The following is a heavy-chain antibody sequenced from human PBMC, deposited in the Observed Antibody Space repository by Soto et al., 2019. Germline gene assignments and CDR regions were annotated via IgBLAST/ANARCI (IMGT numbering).Heavy chain of an antibody. CDR3: AGYPTYYYDSSCHG. CDR2: IIPIFGTA. Sequence: ASVKVSCKASGGTFSSYAISWVRQAPGQGLEWMGGIIPIFGTANYAQKFQGRVTITADDSTSTAYMELSSLRSEDSAVYYCAGYPTYYYDSSCHGWGQGTLVTVSS. CDR1: GGTFSSYA. V-gene: IGHV1-69*13. J-gene: IGHJ4*01. D-gene: IGHD3-22*01.